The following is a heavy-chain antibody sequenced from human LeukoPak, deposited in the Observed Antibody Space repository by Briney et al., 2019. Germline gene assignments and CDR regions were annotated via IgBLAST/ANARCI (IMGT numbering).Heavy chain of an antibody. Sequence: SETLSLTCTVSGGSISSYYWSWIRQPPGKGLEWIGYIYYSGSTNYNPSLKSRVTISVDTSKNQFSLKLSSVTAADTAVYYCARSRIAAAGIHFDYWGQGTLATVSS. V-gene: IGHV4-59*01. CDR2: IYYSGST. CDR3: ARSRIAAAGIHFDY. CDR1: GGSISSYY. J-gene: IGHJ4*02. D-gene: IGHD6-13*01.